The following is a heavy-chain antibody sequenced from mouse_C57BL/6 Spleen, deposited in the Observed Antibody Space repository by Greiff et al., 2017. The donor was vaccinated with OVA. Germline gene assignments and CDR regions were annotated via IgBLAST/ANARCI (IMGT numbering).Heavy chain of an antibody. D-gene: IGHD1-3*01. CDR1: GYAFSSTW. V-gene: IGHV1-82*01. Sequence: VQVVESGPELVKPGASVKISCKASGYAFSSTWMTWVTQRPGKGLEWIGRIYPGDGDPNYNGKFKGKATLTADKSSSTAYMQLRSLTSEDSAVYFCATSLNCGYWGQGTLVTVSA. J-gene: IGHJ3*01. CDR2: IYPGDGDP. CDR3: ATSLNCGY.